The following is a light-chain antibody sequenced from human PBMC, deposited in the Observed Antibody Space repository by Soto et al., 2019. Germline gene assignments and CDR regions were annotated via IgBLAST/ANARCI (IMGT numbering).Light chain of an antibody. J-gene: IGKJ1*01. CDR3: QYYKSYSEA. Sequence: DIQMTQSPSTLSASVGDRVTITCRAGQSISGWLALYQQQPGKAHTFLLYDVSTLASGVPFRSSGSGSGTGLTLTISSLQLDDVASYYCQYYKSYSEAFGQGTKVDIK. V-gene: IGKV1-5*01. CDR1: QSISGW. CDR2: DVS.